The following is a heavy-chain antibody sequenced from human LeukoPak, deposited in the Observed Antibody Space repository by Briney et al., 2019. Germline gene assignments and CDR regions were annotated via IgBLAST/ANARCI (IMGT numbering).Heavy chain of an antibody. V-gene: IGHV3-21*01. CDR3: ARDCGYCGGRGGFDY. D-gene: IGHD3-22*01. CDR2: ISSSSSYI. J-gene: IGHJ4*02. Sequence: PGGSLRLSCAASGFTFSSYSMNWVRQAPGKGLEWVSSISSSSSYIYYADSVKGRFTISRDNAKNSLYLQMNSLRAEDTAVYYCARDCGYCGGRGGFDYWGQGTLVTVSS. CDR1: GFTFSSYS.